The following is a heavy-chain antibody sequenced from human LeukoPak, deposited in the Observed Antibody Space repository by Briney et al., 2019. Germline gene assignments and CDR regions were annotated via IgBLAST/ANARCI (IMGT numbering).Heavy chain of an antibody. Sequence: GSLRLSCAASGFTFSSYGMHWVRQAPGKELEWVAVISYDGSNKYYADSVKGRFTISRDNSKNTLYLQMNSLRAEDTAVYYCAKDSRLLSDFWSGYSLTNWFDPWGQGTLVTVSS. CDR3: AKDSRLLSDFWSGYSLTNWFDP. CDR2: ISYDGSNK. J-gene: IGHJ5*02. CDR1: GFTFSSYG. D-gene: IGHD3-3*01. V-gene: IGHV3-30*18.